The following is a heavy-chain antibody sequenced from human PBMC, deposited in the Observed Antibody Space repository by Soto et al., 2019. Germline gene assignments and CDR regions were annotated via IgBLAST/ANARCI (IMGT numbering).Heavy chain of an antibody. V-gene: IGHV3-48*02. CDR2: INKNGFTI. CDR3: ARGAVTGTSLFDY. Sequence: GGSLRLSCAVSGFTLTTYSMSWVRQAPGKGLEWISFINKNGFTIYYADSVKGRFTISRDYAKNSLYLQMDSLRHEDTAVYYCARGAVTGTSLFDYWGLGTLVTVSS. D-gene: IGHD6-19*01. CDR1: GFTLTTYS. J-gene: IGHJ4*02.